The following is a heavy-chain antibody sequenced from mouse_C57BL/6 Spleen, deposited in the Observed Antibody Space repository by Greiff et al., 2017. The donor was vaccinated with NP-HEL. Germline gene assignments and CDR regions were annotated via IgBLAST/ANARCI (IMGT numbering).Heavy chain of an antibody. CDR3: ARGTYGSNPGFAY. D-gene: IGHD1-1*01. CDR1: GYTFTDYT. Sequence: VQLQQSGPELVKPGASAKMSCKASGYTFTDYTMHWVKQSHGKSLEWIGYINPNNGGTRYNQKFKGKATLTVNKSSSTAYMQLRSLTSEDSVDYYGARGTYGSNPGFAYWGQGTLVTVSA. V-gene: IGHV1-22*01. CDR2: INPNNGGT. J-gene: IGHJ3*01.